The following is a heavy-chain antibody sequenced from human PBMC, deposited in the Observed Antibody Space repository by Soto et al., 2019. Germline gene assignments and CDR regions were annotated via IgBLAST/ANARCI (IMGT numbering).Heavy chain of an antibody. CDR1: GFTFSSYG. V-gene: IGHV3-33*01. Sequence: PGGSLRLSCAASGFTFSSYGMHWVRQAPGKGLEWVAVIWYDGSNKYYADSVKGRFTISRDNSKNTLYLQMNSLRAEDTAVYYCARGGSGSFPPAIDYWGQGTLVTVSS. D-gene: IGHD3-10*01. CDR2: IWYDGSNK. J-gene: IGHJ4*02. CDR3: ARGGSGSFPPAIDY.